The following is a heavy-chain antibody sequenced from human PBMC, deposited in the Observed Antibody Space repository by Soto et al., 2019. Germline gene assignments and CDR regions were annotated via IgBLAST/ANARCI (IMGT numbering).Heavy chain of an antibody. CDR2: FGGNFVTT. Sequence: GGSLRLSCAASGFTFTYHAMHWVRQTPGEGLEWVSGFGGNFVTTLYADSVKGRFTISRDNSKNTLHLQMNSLRAEDTAIYYCVKEGRVGVEGFDFWGQGTLVTVSS. V-gene: IGHV3-23*01. CDR3: VKEGRVGVEGFDF. D-gene: IGHD1-26*01. CDR1: GFTFTYHA. J-gene: IGHJ4*02.